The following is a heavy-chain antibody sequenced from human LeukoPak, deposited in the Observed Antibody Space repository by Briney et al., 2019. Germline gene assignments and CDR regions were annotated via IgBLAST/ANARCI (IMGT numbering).Heavy chain of an antibody. CDR1: GFTFSSYG. CDR3: AKDRGYNYAVDY. J-gene: IGHJ4*02. Sequence: GGSLRLSCAASGFTFSSYGMHWVRQAPGKGLERVAIISYDGSNKYYADSVKGRFTISRDNSKDTLYLQMNSLRDEDTAVYYCAKDRGYNYAVDYWGQGTLVTVSS. V-gene: IGHV3-30*18. D-gene: IGHD5-18*01. CDR2: ISYDGSNK.